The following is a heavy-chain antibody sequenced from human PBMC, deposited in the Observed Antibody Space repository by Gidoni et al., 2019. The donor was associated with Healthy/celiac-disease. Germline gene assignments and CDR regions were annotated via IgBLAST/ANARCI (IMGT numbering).Heavy chain of an antibody. D-gene: IGHD2-15*01. CDR1: GGSFSGYY. CDR3: ARGRPGGGSLGY. V-gene: IGHV4-34*01. J-gene: IGHJ4*02. CDR2: INHSGST. Sequence: QVQLQQWGAGLLKPSEPLSLTCAVYGGSFSGYYWSWIRQPPGKGLEWIGEINHSGSTNYNPSLKSRVTISVDTSKNQFSLKLSSVTAADTAVYYCARGRPGGGSLGYWGQGTLVTVSS.